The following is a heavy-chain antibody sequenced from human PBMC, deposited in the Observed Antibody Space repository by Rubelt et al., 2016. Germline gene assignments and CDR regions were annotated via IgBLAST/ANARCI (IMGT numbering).Heavy chain of an antibody. D-gene: IGHD3-10*01. J-gene: IGHJ3*02. Sequence: QLQLQESGPGLVKPSETLSLTCTVSGGSISSSSYYWGWIRQPPGKGLEWIGYIYYSGSTNYNPSPKIRVAISVDTSKNQFSLELSAVTAADTAVYYCARGAGTFDIWGQGTMVTVSS. CDR2: IYYSGST. CDR3: ARGAGTFDI. V-gene: IGHV4-61*05. CDR1: GGSISSSSYY.